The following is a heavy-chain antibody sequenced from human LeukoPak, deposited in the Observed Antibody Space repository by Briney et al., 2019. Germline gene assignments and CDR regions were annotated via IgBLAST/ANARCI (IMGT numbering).Heavy chain of an antibody. CDR3: VIGGTYGSGS. Sequence: GGSLRLSCAASGFTFATTWMHWVRQAPGKGLVWVSLINNDGSSTNYADSVKGRFTTSRDNAKNTLYLQMKSLRAEDTAVYYCVIGGTYGSGSWGQGTLVTVSS. V-gene: IGHV3-74*01. D-gene: IGHD3-10*01. CDR2: INNDGSST. CDR1: GFTFATTW. J-gene: IGHJ4*02.